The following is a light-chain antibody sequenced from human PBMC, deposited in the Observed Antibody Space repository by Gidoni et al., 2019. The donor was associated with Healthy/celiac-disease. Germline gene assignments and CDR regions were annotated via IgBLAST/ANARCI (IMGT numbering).Light chain of an antibody. Sequence: DIVMTQSPDSLAVSLGERATINCKSSQSVLYSSNNKNYLAWYKQKPGQPPKLLIYWASTRESGVPDRFSGSGSGTDFTLTISSLQAEDVAVYYCQQYYSTPHTFGQXTKLEIK. CDR3: QQYYSTPHT. CDR2: WAS. J-gene: IGKJ2*01. CDR1: QSVLYSSNNKNY. V-gene: IGKV4-1*01.